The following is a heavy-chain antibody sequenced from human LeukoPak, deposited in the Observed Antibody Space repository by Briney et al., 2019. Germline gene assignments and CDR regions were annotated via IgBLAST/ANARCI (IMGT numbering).Heavy chain of an antibody. J-gene: IGHJ2*01. D-gene: IGHD4-17*01. V-gene: IGHV3-30*04. CDR2: ISYDGSSK. CDR1: GFTFSSYA. CDR3: AKEVLDYEIPYWYFDL. Sequence: GGSLRLSCAASGFTFSSYAMHWVRQAPGKGLEWVAVISYDGSSKYYADSVKGRFTISRDNSKNTLYLQLDSLRAEDTAIYYCAKEVLDYEIPYWYFDLWGLGTLVTVSS.